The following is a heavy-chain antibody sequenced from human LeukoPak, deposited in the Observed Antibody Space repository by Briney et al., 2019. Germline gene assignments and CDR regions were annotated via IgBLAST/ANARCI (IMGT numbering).Heavy chain of an antibody. V-gene: IGHV4-31*03. J-gene: IGHJ4*02. CDR2: IYYSGST. Sequence: PSETLSLTCTVSGGSISSGGYYWSWIRQHPGKGLEWIGYIYYSGSTYYNPSLKSRVTISVDTSKNQFSLKLSSVTAADTAVYYCARSYYYDSSGYYRMGDYFDYWGQGTLVTVSS. CDR3: ARSYYYDSSGYYRMGDYFDY. D-gene: IGHD3-22*01. CDR1: GGSISSGGYY.